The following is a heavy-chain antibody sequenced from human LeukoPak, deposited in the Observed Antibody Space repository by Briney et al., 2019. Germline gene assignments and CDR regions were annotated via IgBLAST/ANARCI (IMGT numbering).Heavy chain of an antibody. CDR3: ARVGSYYHFYFDV. V-gene: IGHV4-34*01. CDR2: INHRGST. CDR1: GGSFSDGFF. J-gene: IGHJ6*03. Sequence: SETLSLTCDVNGGSFSDGFFWSWIRQSPGKGLEWIGEINHRGSTNYNPSLKSRVTISLDPSQNQFSLGLTSVTAADTALYYCARVGSYYHFYFDVWGKGTTVTVSS.